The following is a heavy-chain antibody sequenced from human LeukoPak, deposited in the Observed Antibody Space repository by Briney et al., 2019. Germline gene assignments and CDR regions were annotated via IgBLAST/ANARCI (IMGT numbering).Heavy chain of an antibody. D-gene: IGHD2-2*01. J-gene: IGHJ3*02. CDR3: ARDYCSSTSCYWYAFDI. CDR2: ISSSSSYI. Sequence: PGGSLRLSCAASGFTFSSYSMNWVRQAPGKGLEWVSSISSSSSYIYYADSVKGRFAISRDNAKNSLYLQMNSLRAEDTAGYYCARDYCSSTSCYWYAFDIWGQGTMVTVSS. V-gene: IGHV3-21*01. CDR1: GFTFSSYS.